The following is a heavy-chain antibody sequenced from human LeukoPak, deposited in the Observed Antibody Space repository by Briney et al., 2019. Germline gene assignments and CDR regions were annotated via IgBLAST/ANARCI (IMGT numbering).Heavy chain of an antibody. CDR2: ISAYNGNT. Sequence: ASVKVSCKASGYTFTSYGISWVRQAPGQGLEWMGWISAYNGNTNYAQKLQGRVTMTTDTSTSTAHMELRSLRSDDTAVYYCARSSDYVWGSYRQANWFDPWGQGTLVTVSS. V-gene: IGHV1-18*01. D-gene: IGHD3-16*02. CDR1: GYTFTSYG. J-gene: IGHJ5*02. CDR3: ARSSDYVWGSYRQANWFDP.